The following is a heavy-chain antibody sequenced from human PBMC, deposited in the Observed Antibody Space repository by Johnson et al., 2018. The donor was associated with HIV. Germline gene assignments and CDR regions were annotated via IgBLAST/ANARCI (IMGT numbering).Heavy chain of an antibody. J-gene: IGHJ3*02. CDR2: ISGSGGGT. Sequence: MQLVESGGGLVQPGGSLRLSCAASGFTFSSYVMSWVRQAPGKGLEWVSSISGSGGGTYYADSVRGRFTISRDNSKNTLNVQMHSLRVDDTAVYYCAGRSSAWYEDAFDIWGQGTMVTVSS. V-gene: IGHV3-23*04. CDR3: AGRSSAWYEDAFDI. CDR1: GFTFSSYV. D-gene: IGHD6-19*01.